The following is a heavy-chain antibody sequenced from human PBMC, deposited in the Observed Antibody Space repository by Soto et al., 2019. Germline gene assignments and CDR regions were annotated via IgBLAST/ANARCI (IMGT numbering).Heavy chain of an antibody. V-gene: IGHV3-9*01. CDR2: ISWNGGDI. CDR1: GFTFNDYA. D-gene: IGHD1-1*01. CDR3: AKDHGNNYYFYGMDV. Sequence: EVKLVESGGDLVEPGRPLRLACRVSGFTFNDYAMHWVRQVPGKGLEWLSGISWNGGDIGYSDSVKGRFTISRDNAKNSLYLQMNSLRADDTALYYCAKDHGNNYYFYGMDVWGQGTTVTVSS. J-gene: IGHJ6*02.